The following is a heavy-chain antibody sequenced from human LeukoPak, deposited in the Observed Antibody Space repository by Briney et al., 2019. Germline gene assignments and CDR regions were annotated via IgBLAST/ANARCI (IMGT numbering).Heavy chain of an antibody. D-gene: IGHD3-9*01. CDR3: ARDHRLQYFNWCTCHFDY. V-gene: IGHV1-18*01. J-gene: IGHJ4*02. CDR2: ISAYNGNT. Sequence: ASVKVSCKASGYTFTSYGISWVRHAPGQGHEWMGWISAYNGNTNYAQKLQGRVTMTTDTSTSTAYMELRSLRSDDTAVYYCARDHRLQYFNWCTCHFDYWGQGTLVTVSS. CDR1: GYTFTSYG.